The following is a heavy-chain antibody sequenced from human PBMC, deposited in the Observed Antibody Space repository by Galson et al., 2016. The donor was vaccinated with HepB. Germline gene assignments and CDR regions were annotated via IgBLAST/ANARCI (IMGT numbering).Heavy chain of an antibody. CDR2: IFDTGSI. CDR3: ARVLRETSYHSSGYRFDS. Sequence: SETLSLTCTVSGGSITSHSWSWIRQSPGKGLECIGYIFDTGSIGYNPSLKSRVTISLDKSKNHFSLQLTSVTAADAAIYFCARVLRETSYHSSGYRFDSWGQGARVTVSS. J-gene: IGHJ4*02. V-gene: IGHV4-59*11. CDR1: GGSITSHS. D-gene: IGHD3-22*01.